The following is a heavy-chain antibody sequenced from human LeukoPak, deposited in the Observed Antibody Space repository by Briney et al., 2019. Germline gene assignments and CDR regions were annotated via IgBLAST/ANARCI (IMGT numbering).Heavy chain of an antibody. CDR2: INHSGST. J-gene: IGHJ4*02. CDR1: GGSFSGYY. D-gene: IGHD1-1*01. Sequence: SETLSLTCAVYGGSFSGYYWSWIRQPPGKGLEWIGEINHSGSTNYNPSLKSRVTISIDTSKNQFSLKLSSVTAADTAVYYCARVKVRLSERTGTIDYWGQGTLVTVSS. V-gene: IGHV4-34*01. CDR3: ARVKVRLSERTGTIDY.